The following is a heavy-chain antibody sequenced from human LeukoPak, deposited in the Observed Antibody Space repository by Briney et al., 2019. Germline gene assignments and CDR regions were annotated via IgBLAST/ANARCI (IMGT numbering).Heavy chain of an antibody. V-gene: IGHV3-21*01. Sequence: PGGSLRLSCAASGFTFSSYSMNWVRQAPGKGLEWVSSISSSSSYIYYADSVKGRFTISRDNAKNSLYLQMNSLRAEDTAVYYCARHIVVVTANLIGYWGQGTLVTVSS. CDR3: ARHIVVVTANLIGY. CDR1: GFTFSSYS. CDR2: ISSSSSYI. D-gene: IGHD2-21*02. J-gene: IGHJ4*02.